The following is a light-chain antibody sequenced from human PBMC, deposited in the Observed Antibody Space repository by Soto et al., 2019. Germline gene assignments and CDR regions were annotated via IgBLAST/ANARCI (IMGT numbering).Light chain of an antibody. CDR1: QGISNH. CDR2: AAS. V-gene: IGKV1-27*01. J-gene: IGKJ1*01. CDR3: QKYDRAPWR. Sequence: DMQRTQSPPSLSASVGDTVVINCRASQGISNHLAWYQQKPGKARIPLIYAASTFQSGVPSRFSGSGSGTDFTLTISSLQAEDVATYYCQKYDRAPWRFGRGTKVEI.